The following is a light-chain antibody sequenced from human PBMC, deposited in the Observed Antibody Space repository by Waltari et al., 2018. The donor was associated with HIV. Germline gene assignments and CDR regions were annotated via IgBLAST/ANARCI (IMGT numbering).Light chain of an antibody. Sequence: QSALTHPRSVSGSPGQSVTLSCTGTSSDVGGFNYVSWYQQYPGRAPKPLLYDSTTRPSGGPDRFSGYKSGNTASLTISGLQAEDEADYYCCSYAGRNTLLFGGGTTLTVL. CDR2: DST. V-gene: IGLV2-11*01. CDR1: SSDVGGFNY. CDR3: CSYAGRNTLL. J-gene: IGLJ2*01.